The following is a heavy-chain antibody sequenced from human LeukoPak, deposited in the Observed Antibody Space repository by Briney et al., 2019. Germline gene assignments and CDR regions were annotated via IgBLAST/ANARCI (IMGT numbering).Heavy chain of an antibody. D-gene: IGHD3-3*01. CDR1: GGSFSGYY. J-gene: IGHJ4*02. Sequence: SETLSLTCAVYGGSFSGYYWSWLRQPPGKGLEWLGEINHSGSTNYNPSLKSRVTISVDTSKNQFSLKLSSVTAADTAVYYCARGRGYDFWSGYPYYFDYWGQGTLVTVSS. CDR3: ARGRGYDFWSGYPYYFDY. CDR2: INHSGST. V-gene: IGHV4-34*01.